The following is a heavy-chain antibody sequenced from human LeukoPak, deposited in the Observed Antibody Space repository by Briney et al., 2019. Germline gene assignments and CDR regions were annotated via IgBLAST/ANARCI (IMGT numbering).Heavy chain of an antibody. J-gene: IGHJ4*02. Sequence: GGSLRLSCLTSGFTLSTNAMSWIRQAPGKGLEWISGISGSGASTYYADSVKGRFTISRDDSRNTLYLQMNSLRGDDTAVYYCAKDVGKWESLHFFDYWGQGTLVTVSS. CDR1: GFTLSTNA. CDR2: ISGSGAST. V-gene: IGHV3-23*01. D-gene: IGHD1-26*01. CDR3: AKDVGKWESLHFFDY.